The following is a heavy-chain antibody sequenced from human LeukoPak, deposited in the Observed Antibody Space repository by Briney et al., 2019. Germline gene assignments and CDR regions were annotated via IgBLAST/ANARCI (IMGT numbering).Heavy chain of an antibody. CDR2: INHNGNVN. V-gene: IGHV3-7*03. Sequence: GGSLRLSCAASGFTFNNYWMSWVRQIPGKGLEWVASINHNGNVNYYVDSVKGRFTISRDNAKNSLYLQMSNLRAEDTAVYFCARGGGLDVWGQGATVTVSS. J-gene: IGHJ6*02. CDR1: GFTFNNYW. CDR3: ARGGGLDV. D-gene: IGHD3-16*01.